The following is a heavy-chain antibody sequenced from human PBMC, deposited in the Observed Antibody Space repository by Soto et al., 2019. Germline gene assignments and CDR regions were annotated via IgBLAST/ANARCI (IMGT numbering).Heavy chain of an antibody. CDR3: VRYDRINMKPYSPEGFHI. Sequence: SETLSLPCKVSGDSISSGTYYWGWIRQPPGKGLEWIGNIFFRGNTYYNPSLKSRVTVSVETSKNQFSLRLSSVTAADTGVYYCVRYDRINMKPYSPEGFHIWGQGTMVTVSS. D-gene: IGHD3-3*02. V-gene: IGHV4-39*01. J-gene: IGHJ3*02. CDR2: IFFRGNT. CDR1: GDSISSGTYY.